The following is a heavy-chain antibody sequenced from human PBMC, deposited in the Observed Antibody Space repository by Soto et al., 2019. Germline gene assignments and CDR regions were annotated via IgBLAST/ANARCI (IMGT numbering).Heavy chain of an antibody. V-gene: IGHV1-69*01. Sequence: QVQLVQSGAEVKKPGSSVKVFCKASGGTFSSYAISWVRQAPGQGLEWMGGIIPIFGTANYAQKFQGRVTITADESTSTAYMELSSLRSEDTAVYYCATSTRPGIAVAGTHFDYWGQGTLVTVSS. D-gene: IGHD6-19*01. CDR3: ATSTRPGIAVAGTHFDY. J-gene: IGHJ4*02. CDR2: IIPIFGTA. CDR1: GGTFSSYA.